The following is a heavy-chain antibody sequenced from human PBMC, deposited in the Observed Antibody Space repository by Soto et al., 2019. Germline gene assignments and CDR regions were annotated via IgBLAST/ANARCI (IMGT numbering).Heavy chain of an antibody. Sequence: PGGSKRVSSTAAELNFISYARSWVRKETGKGLEWVSAISGSGGSTYYADSVKGRFTISRDNSKNTLYLQMNSLRAEDAAVYYCAKDPPLVVAATKSNWFDPWGQGTLVTVSS. CDR1: ELNFISYA. D-gene: IGHD2-15*01. CDR2: ISGSGGST. CDR3: AKDPPLVVAATKSNWFDP. V-gene: IGHV3-23*01. J-gene: IGHJ5*02.